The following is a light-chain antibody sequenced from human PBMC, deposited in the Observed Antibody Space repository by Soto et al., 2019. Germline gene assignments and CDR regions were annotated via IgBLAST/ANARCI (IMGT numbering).Light chain of an antibody. V-gene: IGLV1-40*01. CDR1: SSNIGAGYH. J-gene: IGLJ1*01. CDR2: HNN. CDR3: SSYTSSSTQV. Sequence: QSVLTQPPSVSGAPGQRVTISCTGTSSNIGAGYHVHWYQQHPGIAPKLLISHNNNRPSGVSNRFSGSKSGNTASLTISGLQAEDEADYYCSSYTSSSTQVFGTGTKVTVL.